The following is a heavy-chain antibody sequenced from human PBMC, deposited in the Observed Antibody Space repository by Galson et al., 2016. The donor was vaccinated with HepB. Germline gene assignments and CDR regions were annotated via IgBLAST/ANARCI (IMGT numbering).Heavy chain of an antibody. V-gene: IGHV4-59*02. CDR3: ARARGHYDLWSDRYTSGLYNWFDP. CDR2: ICDDGRT. CDR1: GASARSYC. D-gene: IGHD3-3*01. J-gene: IGHJ5*02. Sequence: SETLSLTCTVSGASARSYCLNWIRQTPEKGLEWIGYICDDGRTDSNPSLKSRVALSLGASKTHFSLNATSVTAAATAVYFCARARGHYDLWSDRYTSGLYNWFDPWGQGTLVTVSS.